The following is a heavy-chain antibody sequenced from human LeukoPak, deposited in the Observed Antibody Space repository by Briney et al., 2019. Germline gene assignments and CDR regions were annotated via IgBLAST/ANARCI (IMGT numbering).Heavy chain of an antibody. D-gene: IGHD1-26*01. CDR1: GGSISSGGYS. CDR3: ARVGSGDAFDI. V-gene: IGHV4-30-2*01. Sequence: SETLSLTCAVSGGSISSGGYSWSWIRQPPGKGLEWIGYIYHSGSTYYNPSLKSRVTISVDRSKNQFSLKLSSVTAADTAVYYCARVGSGDAFDIWGQGTMVTVS. CDR2: IYHSGST. J-gene: IGHJ3*02.